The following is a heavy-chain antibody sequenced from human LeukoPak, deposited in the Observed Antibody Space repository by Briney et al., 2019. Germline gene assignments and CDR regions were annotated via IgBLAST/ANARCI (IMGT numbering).Heavy chain of an antibody. CDR2: SYYSGST. J-gene: IGHJ5*02. V-gene: IGHV4-59*08. Sequence: SETLSLTCSVSGVSITSDYWSWIRQPPGKGLEWIGYSYYSGSTNYNPSLKSRVTISVVTSKNQFSLRLRSVTAADTAVYYCARGVGSTSSNWFGPWGQGTLVTVSS. D-gene: IGHD3-3*01. CDR3: ARGVGSTSSNWFGP. CDR1: GVSITSDY.